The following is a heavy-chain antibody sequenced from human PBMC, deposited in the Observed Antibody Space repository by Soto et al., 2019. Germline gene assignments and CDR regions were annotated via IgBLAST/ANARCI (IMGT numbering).Heavy chain of an antibody. CDR3: AIKGGNYG. CDR2: ISYDGSNK. D-gene: IGHD3-10*01. Sequence: QVQLVESGGGVVQPGRSLRLSCAASGFTFSSYGMHWVRQTPGKGLEWVAVISYDGSNKYYADSVKGRFTISRDNSKNPLYLQMNSLRAEDTAVYYCAIKGGNYGWGQGTLVTVSS. J-gene: IGHJ4*02. V-gene: IGHV3-30*03. CDR1: GFTFSSYG.